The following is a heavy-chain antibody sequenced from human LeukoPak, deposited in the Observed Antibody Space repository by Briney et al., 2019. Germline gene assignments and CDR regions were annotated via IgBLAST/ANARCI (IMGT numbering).Heavy chain of an antibody. D-gene: IGHD3-10*01. CDR3: AAGYGSGSYFDY. CDR2: ISSAGTTI. CDR1: RFTFSAYY. Sequence: GGSLRLSCAASRFTFSAYYMSWIRQAPGKGLEWVSHISSAGTTIYYAGSVRGRFTISRDNAKNSLYLQMNSLRAEDTAVYYCAAGYGSGSYFDYWGQGTLVTVSS. V-gene: IGHV3-11*01. J-gene: IGHJ4*02.